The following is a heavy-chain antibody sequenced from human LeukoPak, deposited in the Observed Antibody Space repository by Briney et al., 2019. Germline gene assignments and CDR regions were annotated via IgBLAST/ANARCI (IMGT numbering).Heavy chain of an antibody. CDR1: GFTFSGSA. Sequence: GGSLRLSCAASGFTFSGSALHWVRQASGKGLEWVGRIRSTANGYATAYAASVKGRFTISRDDSKNTAYLQMDSLKTEDTAVYYCARSVSDYWGQGTLVTVSS. V-gene: IGHV3-73*01. CDR2: IRSTANGYAT. J-gene: IGHJ4*02. CDR3: ARSVSDY. D-gene: IGHD5/OR15-5a*01.